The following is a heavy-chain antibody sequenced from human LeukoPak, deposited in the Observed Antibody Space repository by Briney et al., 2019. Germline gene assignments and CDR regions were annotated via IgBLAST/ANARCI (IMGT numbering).Heavy chain of an antibody. Sequence: GGSLRLSCAASGFTFSSCAMSWVRQAPGKGLEWVSAIGASGRDTYYAASVKGRLIISRDNSETTLYLQMNSLRAEDTAVYYCAREHYYGSGSYRDFDYWGQGTLVTVSS. V-gene: IGHV3-23*01. CDR2: IGASGRDT. D-gene: IGHD3-10*01. J-gene: IGHJ4*02. CDR1: GFTFSSCA. CDR3: AREHYYGSGSYRDFDY.